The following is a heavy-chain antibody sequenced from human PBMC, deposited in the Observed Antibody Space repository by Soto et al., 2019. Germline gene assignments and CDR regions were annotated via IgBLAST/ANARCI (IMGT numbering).Heavy chain of an antibody. D-gene: IGHD5-12*01. V-gene: IGHV5-51*01. J-gene: IGHJ4*02. CDR2: IYPSDSDT. Sequence: KDLEWMGIIYPSDSDTRYSPSLQGQVIISADKSISTAYLQWSSLKASDSAMFYCANHRRPYSGAFAYWGQGTQVTV. CDR3: ANHRRPYSGAFAY.